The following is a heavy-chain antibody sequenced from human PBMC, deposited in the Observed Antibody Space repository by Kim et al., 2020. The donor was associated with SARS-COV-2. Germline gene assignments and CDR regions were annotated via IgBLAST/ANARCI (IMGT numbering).Heavy chain of an antibody. D-gene: IGHD6-19*01. V-gene: IGHV3-15*01. Sequence: AEPVQGRFTISRDDSKNTLYLQMNSLKTEDTAVYYCIAELSFIAVAGFDYWGQGTLVTVSS. J-gene: IGHJ4*02. CDR3: IAELSFIAVAGFDY.